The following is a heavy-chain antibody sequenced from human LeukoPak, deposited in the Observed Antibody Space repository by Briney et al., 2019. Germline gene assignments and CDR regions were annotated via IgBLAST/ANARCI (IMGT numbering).Heavy chain of an antibody. CDR2: IYTSGST. Sequence: PSETLSLTCTVSGGSISSYYWSWIRQPAGKGLEWIGRIYTSGSTNYNPSLKSRVTMSVDTPKNQFSLKLSSVTAAATCEYYSARTVVVVTADRYYYYYMDVSGKGTTVTVSS. CDR3: ARTVVVVTADRYYYYYMDV. D-gene: IGHD2-21*02. V-gene: IGHV4-4*07. J-gene: IGHJ6*03. CDR1: GGSISSYY.